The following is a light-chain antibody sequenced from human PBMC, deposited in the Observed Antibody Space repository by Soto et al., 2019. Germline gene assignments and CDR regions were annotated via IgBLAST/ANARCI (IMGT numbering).Light chain of an antibody. J-gene: IGKJ1*01. CDR1: QSISGS. Sequence: GDRVTITCRASQSISGSLAWYQQKPGKAPKLLIYEASNLKSGVPSRFSGSGSGTEYTLTISSLQPDDSASYYCQQYNGYWTFGQGTRVVIK. CDR3: QQYNGYWT. CDR2: EAS. V-gene: IGKV1-5*03.